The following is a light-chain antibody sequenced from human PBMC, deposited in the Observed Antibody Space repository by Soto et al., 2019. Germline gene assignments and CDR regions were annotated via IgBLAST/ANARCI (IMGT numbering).Light chain of an antibody. J-gene: IGLJ1*01. Sequence: QCALTQPASVSGSPGQSITISCTGTSSVIGDSNYVSWYQQHPGKAPKLMIYDVTSRPSGVSNRFSGSKSGNTTSLTISGLQAEDEADYYCSSYATTSALYVFGTGTKVTVL. V-gene: IGLV2-14*03. CDR3: SSYATTSALYV. CDR1: SSVIGDSNY. CDR2: DVT.